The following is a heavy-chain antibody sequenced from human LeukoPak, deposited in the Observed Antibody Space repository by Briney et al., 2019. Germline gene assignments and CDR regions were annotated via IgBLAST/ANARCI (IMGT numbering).Heavy chain of an antibody. CDR2: ISTSSSRI. V-gene: IGHV3-48*02. Sequence: GGSLRLSCATSGFTLNSYSLNWVRQAPGKGLERVSYISTSSSRIYYVDSVKGRFTISRDNANTSLYLQMNSLRDEDTAVYYCAREVAVAGYYFDYWGQGTLVTVSS. D-gene: IGHD6-19*01. CDR3: AREVAVAGYYFDY. J-gene: IGHJ4*02. CDR1: GFTLNSYS.